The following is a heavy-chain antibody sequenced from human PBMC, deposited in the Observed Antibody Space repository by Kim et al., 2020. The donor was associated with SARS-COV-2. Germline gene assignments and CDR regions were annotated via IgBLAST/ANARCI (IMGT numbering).Heavy chain of an antibody. CDR1: GFSFSDYS. V-gene: IGHV3-21*01. CDR2: ISGTGSYK. D-gene: IGHD3-9*01. Sequence: GGSLRLSYAAAGFSFSDYSMNWVRQAPGKGLEWVSSISGTGSYKFYADSLGGRFTISRDNAKNTLYLEIYNLRAEDTALYYCARDGDDVVTGSYPHNWF. J-gene: IGHJ5*01. CDR3: ARDGDDVVTGSYPHNWF.